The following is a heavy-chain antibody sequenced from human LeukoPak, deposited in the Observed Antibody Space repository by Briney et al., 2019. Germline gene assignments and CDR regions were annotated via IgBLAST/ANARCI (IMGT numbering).Heavy chain of an antibody. V-gene: IGHV3-48*04. Sequence: PGGSLRLSCAASGFTFSSYSMNWVRQAPGKGPEWVSYISSTSSSIYYADSVKGRFTISRDNAKNSLYLQMNSLRADDTAVYYCARKVWAWGGSSYQPYDYWGQGTLVTVSS. CDR2: ISSTSSSI. J-gene: IGHJ4*02. CDR3: ARKVWAWGGSSYQPYDY. CDR1: GFTFSSYS. D-gene: IGHD1-26*01.